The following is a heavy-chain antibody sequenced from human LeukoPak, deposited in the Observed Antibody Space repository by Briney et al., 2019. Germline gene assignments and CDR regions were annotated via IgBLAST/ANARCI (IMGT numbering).Heavy chain of an antibody. V-gene: IGHV4-34*01. CDR3: ARSGYSYMNY. CDR1: GYSISSGYY. J-gene: IGHJ4*02. Sequence: SETLSLTCAVSGYSISSGYYWSWIRQPPGKGLAWIGEINHSGSTNYNPTLKSRVTVSVDTSKNQFSLRLSSVTAADTAIYYCARSGYSYMNYWGQGTLVTVSS. D-gene: IGHD5-18*01. CDR2: INHSGST.